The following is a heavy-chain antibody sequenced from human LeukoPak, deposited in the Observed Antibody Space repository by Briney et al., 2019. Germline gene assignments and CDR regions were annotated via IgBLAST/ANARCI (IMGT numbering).Heavy chain of an antibody. J-gene: IGHJ4*02. CDR1: GGSISSYY. Sequence: SETLSLTCTVSGGSISSYYWSWIRQPAGKGLEWIGYIYYSGSTNYNPSLKSRVTISVDTSKNQFSLKLSSVTAADTAVYYCAQAALRATPLPFDYWGQGTLVTVSS. CDR3: AQAALRATPLPFDY. CDR2: IYYSGST. D-gene: IGHD4-17*01. V-gene: IGHV4-59*01.